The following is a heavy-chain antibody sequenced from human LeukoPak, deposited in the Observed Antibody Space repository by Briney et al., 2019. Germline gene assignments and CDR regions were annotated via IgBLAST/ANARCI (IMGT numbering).Heavy chain of an antibody. J-gene: IGHJ5*02. V-gene: IGHV4-4*07. Sequence: SETLSLTCTVSGGSISSYYWSWIRQPAGKGLEWIGRIYTSGSTNYNPSLKSRVTMSVDTSKNQFSLKLSSVTAADTAVYYCARDIRDSSGCYWFDPWGQGTLVTVSS. CDR2: IYTSGST. D-gene: IGHD6-19*01. CDR1: GGSISSYY. CDR3: ARDIRDSSGCYWFDP.